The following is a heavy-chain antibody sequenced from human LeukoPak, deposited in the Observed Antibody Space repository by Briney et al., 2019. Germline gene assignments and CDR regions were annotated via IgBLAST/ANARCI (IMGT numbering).Heavy chain of an antibody. CDR3: ARPLSGELPDY. D-gene: IGHD1-7*01. Sequence: ASVKVSCKASGYTFTSYYMHWVRQAPGQGLEWMGIINPSGDSTSYAQKFQGRVTMTRDTSTSTVYMELSSLRSEDTAVYYCARPLSGELPDYWGQGTLVTVSS. J-gene: IGHJ4*02. CDR2: INPSGDST. CDR1: GYTFTSYY. V-gene: IGHV1-46*01.